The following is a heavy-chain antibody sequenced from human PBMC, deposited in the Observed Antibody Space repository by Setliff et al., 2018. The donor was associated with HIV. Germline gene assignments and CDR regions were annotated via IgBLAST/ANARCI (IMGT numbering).Heavy chain of an antibody. V-gene: IGHV4-4*07. CDR2: IYTSGSS. J-gene: IGHJ4*02. CDR1: GGAISSYY. D-gene: IGHD3-22*01. Sequence: PSETLSLTCTVSGGAISSYYWGWIWQSAGRGLEWIGRIYTSGSSKNNPSFESRVTMPLDTSKNQFSLQLRSVTVADTAVYYCAKAAGYYDSSGYFDSWGQGTLVTVSS. CDR3: AKAAGYYDSSGYFDS.